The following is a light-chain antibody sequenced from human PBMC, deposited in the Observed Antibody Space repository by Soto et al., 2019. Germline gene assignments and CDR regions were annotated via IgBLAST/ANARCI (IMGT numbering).Light chain of an antibody. J-gene: IGKJ4*01. Sequence: EILLTQSPGTLSLSPGETATLSCRASQNVRDNYLAWYQQRPGQPPRLLIHAAASRTSGIPDRFSGSVSGTDFILTIRRLEPEDFAVYFCQQYGTSPVTFGGGTKVEI. CDR3: QQYGTSPVT. CDR1: QNVRDNY. CDR2: AAA. V-gene: IGKV3-20*01.